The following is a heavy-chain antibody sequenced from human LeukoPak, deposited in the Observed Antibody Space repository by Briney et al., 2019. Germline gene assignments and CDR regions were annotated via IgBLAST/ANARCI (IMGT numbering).Heavy chain of an antibody. D-gene: IGHD3-3*01. V-gene: IGHV4-59*01. CDR1: GGSISSYY. Sequence: SETLSLTCTVSGGSISSYYWSWIRQPPGKGLEWIGYIYYSGSTNYNPSLKSRVTISVDTSKNQFSLKLSSVTAADTAVYYCARDGPNYDFSGTAYYYMDVWGKGTTVTVSS. J-gene: IGHJ6*03. CDR2: IYYSGST. CDR3: ARDGPNYDFSGTAYYYMDV.